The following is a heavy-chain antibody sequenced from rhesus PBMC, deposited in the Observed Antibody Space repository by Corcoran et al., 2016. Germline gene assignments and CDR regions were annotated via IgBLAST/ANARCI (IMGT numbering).Heavy chain of an antibody. CDR1: VGSISSNY. CDR2: IHCGCGST. J-gene: IGHJ4*01. CDR3: SRYRGYSIPFYS. Sequence: QVQLQESGPGLEKPAETLSHTCADSVGSISSNYRSWIRHDPGKGLEWIGYIHCGCGSTSDTRSLQSRVTISTYTSKYPVSLNLSSVAAAATAVFFCSRYRGYSIPFYSWGPGVLVTVSS. V-gene: IGHV4-147*01. D-gene: IGHD5-24*01.